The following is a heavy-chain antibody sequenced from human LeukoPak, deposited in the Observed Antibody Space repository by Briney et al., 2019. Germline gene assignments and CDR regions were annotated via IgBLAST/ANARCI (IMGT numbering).Heavy chain of an antibody. D-gene: IGHD6-13*01. V-gene: IGHV3-11*04. J-gene: IGHJ4*02. CDR2: ISSDGTAN. Sequence: AGSLRLSCAASGFIFSDYYMSWIRQAPGKGLEFVSYISSDGTANYYADSVKGRFTISGDNAQNSVYLEMTNLRAEDTAVYYCVREFWYRFDNWGQGTVVTVSS. CDR1: GFIFSDYY. CDR3: VREFWYRFDN.